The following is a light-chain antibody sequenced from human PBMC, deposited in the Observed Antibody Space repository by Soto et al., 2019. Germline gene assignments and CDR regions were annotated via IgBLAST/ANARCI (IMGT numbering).Light chain of an antibody. Sequence: QSVLTQPPSASASRGASVTLTGTLSSGYSNYKVDWYQQRPGKGPRFVMRVGTGGVVVSKGDGIPDRFSVLGSGLNRYLTIRNIQEEDESDYHCGADNVSGSSFVYVVFGGGTKLPVL. CDR2: VGTGGVVV. V-gene: IGLV9-49*01. CDR3: GADNVSGSSFVYVV. J-gene: IGLJ2*01. CDR1: SGYSNYK.